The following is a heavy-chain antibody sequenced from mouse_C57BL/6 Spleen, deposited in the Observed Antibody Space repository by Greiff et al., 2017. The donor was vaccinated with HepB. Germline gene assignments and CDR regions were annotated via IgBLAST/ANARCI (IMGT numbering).Heavy chain of an antibody. Sequence: QVHVKQSGAELVKPGASVKISCKASGYAFSSYWMNWVKQRPGKGLEWIGQIYPGDGDTNYNGKFKGKATLTADKSSSTAYMQLSSLTSEDSAVYFCARPYLLLGFDYWGQGTTLTVSS. D-gene: IGHD1-1*01. J-gene: IGHJ2*01. CDR1: GYAFSSYW. CDR2: IYPGDGDT. V-gene: IGHV1-80*01. CDR3: ARPYLLLGFDY.